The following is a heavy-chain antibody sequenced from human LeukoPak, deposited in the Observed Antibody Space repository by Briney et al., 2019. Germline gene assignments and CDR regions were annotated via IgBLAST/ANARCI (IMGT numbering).Heavy chain of an antibody. CDR1: AFIFSGHW. D-gene: IGHD6-13*01. J-gene: IGHJ4*02. CDR3: ASDRYSSSFDY. CDR2: IKEDGSER. V-gene: IGHV3-7*01. Sequence: GGSLRLSCEGSAFIFSGHWMNWVRQTPGKGLEWVASIKEDGSERQYVDSVKGRFSISRDNTKGSLFLQLNSLRAEDTAVYYCASDRYSSSFDYWGQGTLVTVSS.